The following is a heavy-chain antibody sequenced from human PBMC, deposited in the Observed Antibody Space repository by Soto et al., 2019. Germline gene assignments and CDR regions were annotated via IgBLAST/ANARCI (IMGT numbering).Heavy chain of an antibody. CDR2: IYYSGST. CDR3: ARNYGHAFDI. Sequence: SETLSLTCTVSGGSIRSYYWSWFRQPPGKGLEWIGYIYYSGSTNYNPSLKSRVTISVDTSKNQFSLKLSSVTAADTAVYYCARNYGHAFDIWGQGTLVTLSS. D-gene: IGHD1-7*01. J-gene: IGHJ3*02. V-gene: IGHV4-59*01. CDR1: GGSIRSYY.